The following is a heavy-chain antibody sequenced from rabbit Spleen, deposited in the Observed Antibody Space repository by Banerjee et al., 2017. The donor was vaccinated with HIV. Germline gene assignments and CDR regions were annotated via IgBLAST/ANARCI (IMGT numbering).Heavy chain of an antibody. Sequence: QEQLVESGGGLVQPQGSLTLTCKASGFSFSDRDVMCWVRQAPGKGLQWIGCINSATYKSVYAKWAKDPFTISRTTSLNTVTLQMTRVTAADTATYFCARDLPDVIGWNFNLWGPGPLVTVS. J-gene: IGHJ4*01. CDR2: INSATYKS. CDR1: GFSFSDRDV. V-gene: IGHV1S47*01. D-gene: IGHD1-1*01. CDR3: ARDLPDVIGWNFNL.